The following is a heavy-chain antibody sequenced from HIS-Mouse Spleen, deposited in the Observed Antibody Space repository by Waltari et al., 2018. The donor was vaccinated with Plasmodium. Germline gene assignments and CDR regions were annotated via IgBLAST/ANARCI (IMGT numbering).Heavy chain of an antibody. V-gene: IGHV3-30-3*01. J-gene: IGHJ4*02. CDR3: ARDRRLAFDY. CDR2: ISYDGSNK. Sequence: QVQLVESGGGVVQPGRSLRLSCAASGFTFNSYAMHWVRQAPGKGIEWVEVISYDGSNKYYADSVKGRFTISRDNSKNTLYLQMNSLRAEDTAVYYCARDRRLAFDYWGQGTLVTVSS. D-gene: IGHD2-15*01. CDR1: GFTFNSYA.